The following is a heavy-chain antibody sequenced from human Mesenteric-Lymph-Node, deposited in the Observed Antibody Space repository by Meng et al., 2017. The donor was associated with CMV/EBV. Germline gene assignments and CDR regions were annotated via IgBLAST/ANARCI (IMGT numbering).Heavy chain of an antibody. Sequence: GESLKISCVASGFPFSSYGMHWVRQAPGKGLEWVAFIRYDESRTYFADSVKGRFTISRDTSKNTLYLQMKSLRPEDTAMYHCAKDLPPTSSGGGFFEYWGQGTLVTVSS. CDR3: AKDLPPTSSGGGFFEY. J-gene: IGHJ4*02. CDR1: GFPFSSYG. V-gene: IGHV3-30*02. D-gene: IGHD6-25*01. CDR2: IRYDESRT.